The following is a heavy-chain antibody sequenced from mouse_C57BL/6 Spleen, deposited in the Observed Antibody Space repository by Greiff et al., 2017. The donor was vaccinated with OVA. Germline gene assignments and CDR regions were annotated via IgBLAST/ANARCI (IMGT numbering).Heavy chain of an antibody. J-gene: IGHJ2*01. CDR3: ARGGFITTPYYFDY. CDR1: GYTFTSYW. D-gene: IGHD1-1*01. V-gene: IGHV1-55*01. Sequence: VQLQQSGAELVKPGASVKMSCKASGYTFTSYWITWVKQRPGQGLEWIGDIYPGSGSTNYNEKFKSKATLTVDTSSSTAYMQLSSLTSEDSAVYYCARGGFITTPYYFDYWGQGTTLTVSS. CDR2: IYPGSGST.